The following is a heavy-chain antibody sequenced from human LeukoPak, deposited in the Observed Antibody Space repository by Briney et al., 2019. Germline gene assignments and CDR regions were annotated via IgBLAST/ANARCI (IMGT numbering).Heavy chain of an antibody. V-gene: IGHV4-4*02. Sequence: SVTLSLTCAVSGGSISSTNWWSWVRQPPGKGLEWIGEIYHSGSTNYNPSLKSRVTISVDKSKNQFSLKLSSVTAADTAVYYCAREKGYCSSTSCRPNNWFDPWGQGTLVTVSS. CDR3: AREKGYCSSTSCRPNNWFDP. CDR2: IYHSGST. CDR1: GGSISSTNW. D-gene: IGHD2-2*01. J-gene: IGHJ5*02.